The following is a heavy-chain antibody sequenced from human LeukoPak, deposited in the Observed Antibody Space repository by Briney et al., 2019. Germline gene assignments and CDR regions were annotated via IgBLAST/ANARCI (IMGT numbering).Heavy chain of an antibody. J-gene: IGHJ6*03. CDR3: ARVGSESYDFWSGYYGEYYYYMDV. Sequence: GGSLRLSCAASGFTFSSYWMSWDRQAPGKGLEWVANIKQDGSEKYYVDSVKGRFTISRDNAKNSLYLQMNSLRAEDTAVYYCARVGSESYDFWSGYYGEYYYYMDVWGKGTTVTVSS. D-gene: IGHD3-3*01. CDR1: GFTFSSYW. CDR2: IKQDGSEK. V-gene: IGHV3-7*01.